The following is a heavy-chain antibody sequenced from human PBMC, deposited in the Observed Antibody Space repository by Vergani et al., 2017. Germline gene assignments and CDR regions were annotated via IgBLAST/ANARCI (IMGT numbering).Heavy chain of an antibody. D-gene: IGHD3-10*01. V-gene: IGHV3-30*18. CDR3: AKQYFVSGNYLFDY. CDR1: GFSFRGHG. Sequence: QVHLVESGGGVVQPGRSLTLSCVASGFSFRGHGMHWVRQAPGKGLEWVAMISYDGDRRDYGDFAKGRFTISRDSSKTVYLQMNNLRTEDTAIYYCAKQYFVSGNYLFDYWGQGTLVTVSS. CDR2: ISYDGDRR. J-gene: IGHJ4*02.